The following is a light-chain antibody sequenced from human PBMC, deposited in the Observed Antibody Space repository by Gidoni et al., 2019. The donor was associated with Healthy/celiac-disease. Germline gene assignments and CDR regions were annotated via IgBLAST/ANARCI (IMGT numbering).Light chain of an antibody. J-gene: IGKJ4*01. Sequence: SSLSAYVGDRVTITCRASQSISSYLNWYQQKPGKAPKLLIYAASSLQSGVPSRFSGSGSGTDFTLTISSLQPEDFATYYCQQSYSTLWLTFGGGTKVEIK. V-gene: IGKV1-39*01. CDR3: QQSYSTLWLT. CDR1: QSISSY. CDR2: AAS.